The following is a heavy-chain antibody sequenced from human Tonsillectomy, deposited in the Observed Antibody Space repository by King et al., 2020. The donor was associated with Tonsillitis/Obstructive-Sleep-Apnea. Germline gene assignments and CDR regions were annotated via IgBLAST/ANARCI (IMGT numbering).Heavy chain of an antibody. J-gene: IGHJ4*02. CDR2: IWYDGSNK. V-gene: IGHV3-33*01. D-gene: IGHD2-8*01. CDR1: GFSFSSYG. CDR3: ARDWVALDDSLM. Sequence: VQLVESGGGVVQPGRSLRLSCAASGFSFSSYGMHWVRQAPGKGLEWVAVIWYDGSNKYYADSVKGRFIISRDNSKNTLYLQMNSLRAEDTAVYYCARDWVALDDSLMWGQGTLVTVSS.